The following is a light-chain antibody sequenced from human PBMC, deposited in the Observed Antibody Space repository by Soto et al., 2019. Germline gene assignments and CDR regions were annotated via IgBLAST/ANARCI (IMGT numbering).Light chain of an antibody. V-gene: IGLV2-14*01. Sequence: QSFLTQPASVSGSPGQSITISCTGTSSDVGGYNYVSWYQQHPGKAPKLMIYEVSNRPSGVSNRFSGSKSGNTASLTISGLQAEDEADYYCSSYTSSSRVFGTGTKVTVL. CDR1: SSDVGGYNY. CDR3: SSYTSSSRV. J-gene: IGLJ1*01. CDR2: EVS.